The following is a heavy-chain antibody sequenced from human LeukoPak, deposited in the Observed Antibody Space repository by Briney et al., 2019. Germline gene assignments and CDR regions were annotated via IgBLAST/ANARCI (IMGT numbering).Heavy chain of an antibody. V-gene: IGHV3-23*01. CDR1: GLTFSSYA. CDR3: AKDLLLRIAVAGEFDY. Sequence: GGSLRLSCAASGLTFSSYAMSWVRQAPGKGLEWVSAISGSGGSTYYADSVKGRFTISRDNSKNTLYLQMNSLRAEDTAVYYCAKDLLLRIAVAGEFDYWGQGTLVTVSS. J-gene: IGHJ4*02. CDR2: ISGSGGST. D-gene: IGHD6-19*01.